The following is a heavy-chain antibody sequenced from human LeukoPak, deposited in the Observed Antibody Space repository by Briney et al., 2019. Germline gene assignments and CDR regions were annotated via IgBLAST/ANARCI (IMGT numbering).Heavy chain of an antibody. Sequence: PGGSLRLSCAASGFTFSSYSMNWVRQAPGKGLEWVSSISSSSYIYYADSVKGRFTISRDNAKNSLYLQMNSLRAEDTAVYYCAREEGLTTVTTWDYWGQGTLVTVSS. D-gene: IGHD4-17*01. CDR1: GFTFSSYS. CDR2: ISSSSYI. CDR3: AREEGLTTVTTWDY. J-gene: IGHJ4*02. V-gene: IGHV3-21*01.